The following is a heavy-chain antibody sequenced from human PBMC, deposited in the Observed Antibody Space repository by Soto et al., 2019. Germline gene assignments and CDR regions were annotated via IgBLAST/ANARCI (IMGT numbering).Heavy chain of an antibody. CDR1: GSTFSSYW. CDR3: ARLGLELQIADY. CDR2: IKQDGSEK. Sequence: GGSLRLSCAASGSTFSSYWMSWVRQAPGKGLEWVANIKQDGSEKYYVDSVKGRFTISRDNAKNSLYLQMNSLRAEDTAVYYCARLGLELQIADYWGQGTLVTVSS. V-gene: IGHV3-7*01. D-gene: IGHD1-7*01. J-gene: IGHJ4*02.